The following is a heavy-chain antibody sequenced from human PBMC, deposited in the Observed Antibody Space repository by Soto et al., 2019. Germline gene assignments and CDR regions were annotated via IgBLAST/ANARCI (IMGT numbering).Heavy chain of an antibody. CDR3: AKALGELSPESYDH. CDR2: ISYDGSYQ. J-gene: IGHJ4*02. Sequence: GGSLRLSCAASGFTFSDYYMSWIRRAPGKGLEWVAIISYDGSYQYYADSVKGRFTISRDNSKNTLYLQMNSLRAEDTAVYYCAKALGELSPESYDHWGQGVLVTVSS. V-gene: IGHV3-30*18. D-gene: IGHD3-16*02. CDR1: GFTFSDYY.